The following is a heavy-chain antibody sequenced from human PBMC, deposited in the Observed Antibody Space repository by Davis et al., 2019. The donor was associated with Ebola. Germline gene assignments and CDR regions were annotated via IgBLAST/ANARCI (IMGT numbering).Heavy chain of an antibody. CDR3: AKDEELQFGMDV. Sequence: PGGSLRLSCAASGFSFSTYGLHWVRQAPGKGLEWVALIYGSGSTYYADSVKGRFTISRDDLKNTVDVQMNSLRVEDSAIYYCAKDEELQFGMDVWGQGTTVTVSS. CDR1: GFSFSTYG. CDR2: IYGSGST. D-gene: IGHD5-24*01. J-gene: IGHJ6*02. V-gene: IGHV3-NL1*01.